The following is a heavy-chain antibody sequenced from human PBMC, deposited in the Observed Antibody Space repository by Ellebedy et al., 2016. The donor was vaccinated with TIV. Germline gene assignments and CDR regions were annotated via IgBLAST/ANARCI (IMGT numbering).Heavy chain of an antibody. CDR1: GFTFSSYG. D-gene: IGHD5-18*01. Sequence: PGGSLRLSCAASGFTFSSYGMHWVRQAPGKGLEWVAVIWYDGSNKYYADSVKGRFTISRDNSKNTLYLRMNSLRAEDTAVYYCARDRSAVQLWFGFDYWGQGTLVTVSS. V-gene: IGHV3-33*08. CDR3: ARDRSAVQLWFGFDY. J-gene: IGHJ4*02. CDR2: IWYDGSNK.